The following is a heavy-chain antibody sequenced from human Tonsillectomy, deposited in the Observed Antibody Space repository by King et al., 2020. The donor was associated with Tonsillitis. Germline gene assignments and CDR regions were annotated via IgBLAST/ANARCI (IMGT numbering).Heavy chain of an antibody. D-gene: IGHD3-22*01. Sequence: VQLVESGAEVRKPGASVRVSCKASGYTFTSYYIHWVRQAPGQGLEWMGMINPSGGSTRYAQKFQGRVTMTRDTSTSTVYMELSSLRSEDTAVYYCARVPLPSTHHYVTSGYLMWFDPWGQGTLVTVSS. CDR2: INPSGGST. J-gene: IGHJ5*02. V-gene: IGHV1-46*01. CDR1: GYTFTSYY. CDR3: ARVPLPSTHHYVTSGYLMWFDP.